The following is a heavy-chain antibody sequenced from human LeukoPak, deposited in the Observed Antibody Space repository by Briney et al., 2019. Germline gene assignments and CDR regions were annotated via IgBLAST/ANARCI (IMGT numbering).Heavy chain of an antibody. V-gene: IGHV3-23*01. CDR1: GFTFSSYA. D-gene: IGHD3-22*01. J-gene: IGHJ4*02. Sequence: GGSLRLSCAASGFTFSSYAMSWVRQAPGKGLEWVSAISGSGGSTYYADSVKGRFTISRDNSKNTLYLQMNSLRAEDTAVYYCARDHYYDSSGYWPLNYWGQGTLVTVSS. CDR3: ARDHYYDSSGYWPLNY. CDR2: ISGSGGST.